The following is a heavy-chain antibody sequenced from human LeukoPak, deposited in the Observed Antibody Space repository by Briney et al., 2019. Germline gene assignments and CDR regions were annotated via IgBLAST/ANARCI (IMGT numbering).Heavy chain of an antibody. V-gene: IGHV3-13*01. CDR3: ARVKRYKYDSSGYFVGFFDS. D-gene: IGHD3-22*01. Sequence: GGSLRLSCAASGFTFNNYDMHWVRQPPGKSLEWVSGIGTAGDTYYSDSVKGRFTISRDGAKNSLDLQMNTLRAGDTAVYHCARVKRYKYDSSGYFVGFFDSWGQGTPVSVSS. CDR1: GFTFNNYD. J-gene: IGHJ4*02. CDR2: IGTAGDT.